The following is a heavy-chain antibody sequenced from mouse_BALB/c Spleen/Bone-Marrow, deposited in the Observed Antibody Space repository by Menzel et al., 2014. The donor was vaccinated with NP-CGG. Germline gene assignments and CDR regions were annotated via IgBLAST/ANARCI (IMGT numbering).Heavy chain of an antibody. J-gene: IGHJ3*01. D-gene: IGHD2-10*02. V-gene: IGHV6-6*02. Sequence: EVQVVESGGGLVQPGGSMKFSCVATGVTFSNYWMNWVRQSPERGLEWVAEIRLKSNNYETHYAGSVKGRFTISRDDSKSRVYLQMKNLRAEDTGIYYCMYGNPFAYWGQGTLVTVSA. CDR1: GVTFSNYW. CDR2: IRLKSNNYET. CDR3: MYGNPFAY.